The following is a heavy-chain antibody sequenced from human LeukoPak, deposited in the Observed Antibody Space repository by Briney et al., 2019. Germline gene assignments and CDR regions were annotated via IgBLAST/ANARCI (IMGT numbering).Heavy chain of an antibody. CDR2: INPNSGGT. V-gene: IGHV1-2*02. Sequence: GASVKVSCKVSGYTLTELSMHWVRQAPGQGLEWMGWINPNSGGTNYAQKFQGRVTMTRDTSISTAYMELSRLRSDDTAVYYCARSIVVVVAATWWAFDIWGQGTMVTVSS. CDR1: GYTLTELS. CDR3: ARSIVVVVAATWWAFDI. D-gene: IGHD2-15*01. J-gene: IGHJ3*02.